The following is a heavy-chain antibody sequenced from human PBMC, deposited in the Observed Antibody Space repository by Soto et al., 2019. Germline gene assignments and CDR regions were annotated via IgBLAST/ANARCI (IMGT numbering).Heavy chain of an antibody. CDR3: ARHDGRGYTNWSGGGGALDI. J-gene: IGHJ3*02. CDR1: GFTFSGYG. Sequence: QVQLVESGGGVVQPGRSLRLSCAASGFTFSGYGMNWVRQAPGKGLEWVAIIWYDGSNEYYADSVKGRFAISRDNSKNALYLQMDSLRVEDTAVYYCARHDGRGYTNWSGGGGALDIWGQGTVVTVSS. D-gene: IGHD5-12*01. CDR2: IWYDGSNE. V-gene: IGHV3-33*01.